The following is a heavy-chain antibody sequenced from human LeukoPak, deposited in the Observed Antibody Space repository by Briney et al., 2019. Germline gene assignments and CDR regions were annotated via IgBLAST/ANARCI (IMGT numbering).Heavy chain of an antibody. CDR1: GYTFTSYG. J-gene: IGHJ4*02. D-gene: IGHD3-22*01. V-gene: IGHV1-18*01. CDR2: ISAYNGNT. Sequence: ASVKVSCKASGYTFTSYGISWVRQAPGQGLEWMGWISAYNGNTNYAQKLQGRVTMTTDTSTSTAYMELRSLRSDDTAVYYRARGRYYDSSGPDDYWGQGTLVTVSS. CDR3: ARGRYYDSSGPDDY.